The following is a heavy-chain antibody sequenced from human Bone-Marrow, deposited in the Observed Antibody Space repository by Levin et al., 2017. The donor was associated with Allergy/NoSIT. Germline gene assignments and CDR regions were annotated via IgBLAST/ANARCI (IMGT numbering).Heavy chain of an antibody. D-gene: IGHD2-15*01. CDR1: GFTFDDYA. V-gene: IGHV3-9*01. Sequence: SLKISCAASGFTFDDYAIHWVRQPPGKGLEWVSGISWNSRGIDYADSVKGRFTISRDNARNSLYLQMNSLRPEDTALYYCAKDITPLAATTDALDIWGQGTMVTVSS. J-gene: IGHJ3*02. CDR2: ISWNSRGI. CDR3: AKDITPLAATTDALDI.